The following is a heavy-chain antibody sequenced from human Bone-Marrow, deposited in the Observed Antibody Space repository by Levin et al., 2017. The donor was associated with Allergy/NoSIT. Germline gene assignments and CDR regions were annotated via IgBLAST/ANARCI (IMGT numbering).Heavy chain of an antibody. Sequence: GESLKISCAASGFSFSTYAMTWVRQAPGKGLEWVSIITSNAESTYYADSVKGRFTISRDNAKNTLYLQMNSLRAEDTAVYYCAKAGATVATGYDHWGQGTLVTVSS. CDR2: ITSNAEST. V-gene: IGHV3-23*01. D-gene: IGHD4-17*01. CDR3: AKAGATVATGYDH. CDR1: GFSFSTYA. J-gene: IGHJ5*02.